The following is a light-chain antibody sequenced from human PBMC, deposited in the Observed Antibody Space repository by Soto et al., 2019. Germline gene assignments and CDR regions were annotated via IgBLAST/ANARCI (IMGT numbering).Light chain of an antibody. Sequence: DIQMTQSPSSLSASVGARVTISCRASQSISSFLNWYQQKPGKAPKLLIYAASSLQSGVPSRFSGRGYGTDFTLTISSLQPEDFATYYCQQSYSTPLTFGGGTKV. V-gene: IGKV1-39*01. J-gene: IGKJ4*01. CDR1: QSISSF. CDR3: QQSYSTPLT. CDR2: AAS.